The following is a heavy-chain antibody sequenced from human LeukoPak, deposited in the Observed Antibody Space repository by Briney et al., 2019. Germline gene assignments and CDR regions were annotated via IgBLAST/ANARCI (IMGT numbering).Heavy chain of an antibody. CDR1: GYSISSGYY. V-gene: IGHV4-38-2*01. CDR3: ARVGYCSSTSCYDGAFDI. D-gene: IGHD2-2*01. J-gene: IGHJ3*02. CDR2: IYHSGSS. Sequence: SETLSLTCAVSGYSISSGYYWGWIRQPPGEGLEWIGTIYHSGSSSYNPSLKSRVTISVDTSKNQFSLKLSSVTAADTAVYYCARVGYCSSTSCYDGAFDIWGQGTMVTVSS.